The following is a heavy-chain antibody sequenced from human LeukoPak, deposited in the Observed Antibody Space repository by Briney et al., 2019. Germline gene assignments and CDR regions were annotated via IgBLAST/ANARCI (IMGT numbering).Heavy chain of an antibody. CDR3: AFGGVIGPDY. J-gene: IGHJ4*02. Sequence: SETLSLTCAVYGGSFSGYYWSGIRQPPGKGLEWIGEINHSGSTNYNPSLKSRVTISVDTSKNQFSLKLSSVTAADTAVYYCAFGGVIGPDYWGQGTLVTVSS. CDR1: GGSFSGYY. V-gene: IGHV4-34*01. CDR2: INHSGST. D-gene: IGHD3-16*02.